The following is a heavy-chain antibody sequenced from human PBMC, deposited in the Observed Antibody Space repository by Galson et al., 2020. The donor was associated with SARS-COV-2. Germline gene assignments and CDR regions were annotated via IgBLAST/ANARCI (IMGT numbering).Heavy chain of an antibody. CDR3: AKDRGPDGYYYAGLDY. Sequence: TGGSLRLSCAASGFTFSSYAMSWVRQAPGKGLEWVSALSGSGGSTYYADSVKGRFTISRDNSKNTLYLQMNSLRAEDTAVYYCAKDRGPDGYYYAGLDYWGQGTLVTVSS. D-gene: IGHD3-22*01. V-gene: IGHV3-23*01. CDR2: LSGSGGST. J-gene: IGHJ4*02. CDR1: GFTFSSYA.